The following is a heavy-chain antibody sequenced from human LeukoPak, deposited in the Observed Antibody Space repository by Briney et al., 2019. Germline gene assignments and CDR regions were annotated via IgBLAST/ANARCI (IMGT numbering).Heavy chain of an antibody. CDR1: GFTFSSYA. V-gene: IGHV3-30-3*01. Sequence: PGGSLRLSCAASGFTFSSYAMHWVRQAPGKGLEWVAVISYDGSNKYYADSVKGRFTISRDNSKNTLYLQMNSLRAEDTAVYYCARDMIAGLHPHGMDVWGQGTTVTVSS. CDR2: ISYDGSNK. CDR3: ARDMIAGLHPHGMDV. D-gene: IGHD3-22*01. J-gene: IGHJ6*02.